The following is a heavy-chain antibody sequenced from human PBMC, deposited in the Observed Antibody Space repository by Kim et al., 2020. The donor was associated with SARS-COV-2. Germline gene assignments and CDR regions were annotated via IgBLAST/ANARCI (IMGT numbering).Heavy chain of an antibody. D-gene: IGHD3-16*01. V-gene: IGHV1-69*01. Sequence: NYAQEFQGSVTITADESTSTAYMELSSLRSEDTAVYYCASFRLVADAFDIWGQGTMVTVSS. CDR3: ASFRLVADAFDI. J-gene: IGHJ3*02.